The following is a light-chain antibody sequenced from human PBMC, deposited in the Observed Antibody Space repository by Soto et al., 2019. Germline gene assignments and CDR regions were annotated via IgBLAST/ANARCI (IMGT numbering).Light chain of an antibody. CDR1: QNGYNN. J-gene: IGKJ4*01. CDR2: DAS. Sequence: EIVMTQSPATLSVSPGEGATLSCKASQNGYNNLAWYQQRPGQPPRLLIYDASTRATGISARFSGSGYGTEFTLTISSLQSEDFAVYFCQQCRNWPLTFGGGTKVDI. V-gene: IGKV3-15*01. CDR3: QQCRNWPLT.